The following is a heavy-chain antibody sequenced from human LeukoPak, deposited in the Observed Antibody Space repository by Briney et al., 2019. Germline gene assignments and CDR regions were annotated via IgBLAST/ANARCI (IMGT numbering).Heavy chain of an antibody. CDR3: ARGPQPHYYYYYGMDV. CDR2: TYYSGST. CDR1: GGSISSYY. J-gene: IGHJ6*02. V-gene: IGHV4-59*01. Sequence: PSEPLSLPCTVSGGSISSYYWSWIRQPPGKGLEWIGYTYYSGSTNYNPSLKSRVTISVDTSKNQFSLKLSSVTAAGTAVYYCARGPQPHYYYYYGMDVWGQGTTVTVSS.